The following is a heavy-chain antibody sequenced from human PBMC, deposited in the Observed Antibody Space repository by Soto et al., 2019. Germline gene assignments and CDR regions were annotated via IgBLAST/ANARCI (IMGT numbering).Heavy chain of an antibody. Sequence: PGGSLRLSCAASGFTFSSFWMHWVRQAPGKGLVWVSRINSDGRRKTYADSVKGRFTISRDNAKNTLYLQMNSLRAEDTAVYSCVRGYYGSGVDYWGQGTLVTVSS. CDR3: VRGYYGSGVDY. CDR1: GFTFSSFW. J-gene: IGHJ4*02. V-gene: IGHV3-74*01. CDR2: INSDGRRK. D-gene: IGHD3-10*01.